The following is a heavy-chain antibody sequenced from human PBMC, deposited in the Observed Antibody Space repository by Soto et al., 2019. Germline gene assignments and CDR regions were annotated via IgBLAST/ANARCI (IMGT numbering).Heavy chain of an antibody. Sequence: QVQLVQSGAEVKKPGASVKVSCKASGYTFTSYGINWVRQAPGQGLEWMGWISAYNVNTNYAQSLQARVTMTTDTATSTAYMELRSLRSDDTAVYYCVRESDYYGSGSYYLPDYWGQGTLVTVSS. CDR2: ISAYNVNT. V-gene: IGHV1-18*01. J-gene: IGHJ4*02. D-gene: IGHD3-10*01. CDR1: GYTFTSYG. CDR3: VRESDYYGSGSYYLPDY.